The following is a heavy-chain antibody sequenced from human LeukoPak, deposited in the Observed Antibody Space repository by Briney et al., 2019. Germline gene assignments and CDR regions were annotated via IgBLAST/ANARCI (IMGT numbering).Heavy chain of an antibody. CDR2: ISGSGGST. CDR3: AKNHYYDSSAYYYLVDY. V-gene: IGHV3-23*01. D-gene: IGHD3-22*01. J-gene: IGHJ4*02. Sequence: GGSLRLSCAASGFTFRSYAMSGVRRAPGKGLEWVSAISGSGGSTYYAGSVKGRFTISRDNSKNTLYLQMNSLRAEDTAVYYCAKNHYYDSSAYYYLVDYWGQGTLVTVSS. CDR1: GFTFRSYA.